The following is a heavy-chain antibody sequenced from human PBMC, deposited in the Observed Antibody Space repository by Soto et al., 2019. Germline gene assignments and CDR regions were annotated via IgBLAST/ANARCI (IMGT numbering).Heavy chain of an antibody. CDR1: GFTFSSYS. CDR2: ISSSSSTI. D-gene: IGHD6-6*01. V-gene: IGHV3-48*04. CDR3: ARVYSSSAGDAFDI. J-gene: IGHJ3*02. Sequence: GGSLRLSCAASGFTFSSYSMNWVRQAPGKGLEWVSYISSSSSTIYYEDSVKGRFTISRDNAKNSLYLQMNSLSAEDTAVYYCARVYSSSAGDAFDIWGQGTMVTVSS.